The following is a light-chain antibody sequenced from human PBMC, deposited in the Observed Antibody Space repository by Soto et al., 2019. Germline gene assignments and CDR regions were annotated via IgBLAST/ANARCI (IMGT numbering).Light chain of an antibody. J-gene: IGLJ1*01. CDR3: AGWDDRRGGV. CDR2: RNS. Sequence: QAVVTQPPSASGTPGQRVTICCSGSSSNIESNYVYWCQQFPGTAPKLLIYRNSQRPSGVPDRFSGSKSGTSASLAISGLRAGGGGDYFCAGWDDRRGGVFGTGTKVTVL. V-gene: IGLV1-47*01. CDR1: SSNIESNY.